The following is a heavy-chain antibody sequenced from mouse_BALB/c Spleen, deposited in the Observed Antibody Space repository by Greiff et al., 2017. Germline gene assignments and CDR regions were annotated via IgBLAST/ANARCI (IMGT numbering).Heavy chain of an antibody. Sequence: EVKLVESGGGLVQPGGSRKLSCAASGFTFSDYGMAWVRQAPGKGPEWVAFISNLAYSIYYADTVTGRFTISRENAKNTLYLEMSSLRSEDTAMYYCARVGVYYGTYYFDYWGQGTTLTVSS. D-gene: IGHD2-1*01. CDR1: GFTFSDYG. J-gene: IGHJ2*01. CDR3: ARVGVYYGTYYFDY. V-gene: IGHV5-15*02. CDR2: ISNLAYSI.